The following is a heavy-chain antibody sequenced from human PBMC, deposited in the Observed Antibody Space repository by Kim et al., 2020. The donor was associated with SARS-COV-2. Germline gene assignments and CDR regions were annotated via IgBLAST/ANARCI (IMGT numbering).Heavy chain of an antibody. D-gene: IGHD3-3*01. CDR1: GFTFSSYG. V-gene: IGHV3-30*18. CDR3: AKVDIVGFRDTIFGVVTTPYYYYYGMDV. Sequence: GGSLRLSCAASGFTFSSYGMHWVRQAPGKGLEWVAVISYDGSNKYYADSVKGRFTISRDNTKNTLYLQMNSLRAEDTAVYYCAKVDIVGFRDTIFGVVTTPYYYYYGMDVWGQGTTVTVSS. CDR2: ISYDGSNK. J-gene: IGHJ6*02.